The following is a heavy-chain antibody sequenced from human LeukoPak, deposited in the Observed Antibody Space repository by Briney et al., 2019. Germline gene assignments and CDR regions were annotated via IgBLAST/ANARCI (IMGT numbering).Heavy chain of an antibody. Sequence: ASVKASCKASGYTFTSYYMHWVRQAPGQGLEWMGIINPSGGSTSYAQKFQGRVTMTRDMSTSTVYMELSSLRSEDTAVYYCARAYLAVARGNWFDPWGQGTLVTVSS. CDR2: INPSGGST. V-gene: IGHV1-46*01. CDR1: GYTFTSYY. J-gene: IGHJ5*02. D-gene: IGHD6-19*01. CDR3: ARAYLAVARGNWFDP.